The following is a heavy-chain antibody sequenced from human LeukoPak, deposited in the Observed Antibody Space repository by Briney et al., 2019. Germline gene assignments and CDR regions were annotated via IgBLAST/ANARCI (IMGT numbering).Heavy chain of an antibody. CDR3: ARDQKLLRSFDY. CDR1: GDSVSSSSYY. J-gene: IGHJ4*02. V-gene: IGHV4-39*07. Sequence: SETLSLTCTVSGDSVSSSSYYWGWIRQPPGKGLEWIGGIYYSGSTYYNPSLKSRVTISVVTSKNQFSLKLSSVTAADTAVYYCARDQKLLRSFDYWGQGTLVTVSS. D-gene: IGHD5/OR15-5a*01. CDR2: IYYSGST.